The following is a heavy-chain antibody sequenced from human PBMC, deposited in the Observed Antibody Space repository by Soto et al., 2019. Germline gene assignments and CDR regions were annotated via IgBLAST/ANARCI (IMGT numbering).Heavy chain of an antibody. Sequence: SETLSLTCTVSGASISRYYWSWIRQSPGKGLEWIGYLYNTGSTIYNPSLKSRVTISIDTSKNQFSLKLSSVTAADSAVYYCARGHSLVVVTAFDNWGQGTLVTVSS. V-gene: IGHV4-4*08. J-gene: IGHJ5*02. CDR3: ARGHSLVVVTAFDN. D-gene: IGHD2-21*02. CDR2: LYNTGST. CDR1: GASISRYY.